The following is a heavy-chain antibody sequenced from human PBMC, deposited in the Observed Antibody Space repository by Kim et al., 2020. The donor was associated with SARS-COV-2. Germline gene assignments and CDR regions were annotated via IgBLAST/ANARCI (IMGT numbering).Heavy chain of an antibody. CDR1: GYTFTSYT. CDR3: ARDGTTRNGGYYFDY. CDR2: INIGQGNT. J-gene: IGHJ4*01. D-gene: IGHD1-1*01. V-gene: IGHV1-3*04. Sequence: ASVNVSCKASGYTFTSYTMHWVRQAPGQGLEWMGWINIGQGNTKSLQKFQGRVTITRDTSASTAFMELSSLTSEDTAIYYCARDGTTRNGGYYFDYWGQGALVTVSS.